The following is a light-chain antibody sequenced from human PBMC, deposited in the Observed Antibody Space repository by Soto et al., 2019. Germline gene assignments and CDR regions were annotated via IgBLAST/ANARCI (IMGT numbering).Light chain of an antibody. CDR2: DAS. J-gene: IGKJ2*01. V-gene: IGKV1-39*01. Sequence: DIQMTQSPSSLSASVGDRVTITCRASQTISTYLNWYQQKPGKAPRLLIYDASSLLSVVPSRFSGSGSGTDFTLTIASLQPEDFSTYYCQQSDSTPYTFVQGTKVEI. CDR3: QQSDSTPYT. CDR1: QTISTY.